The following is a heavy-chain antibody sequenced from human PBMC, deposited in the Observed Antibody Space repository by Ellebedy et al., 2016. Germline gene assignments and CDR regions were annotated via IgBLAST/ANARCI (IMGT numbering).Heavy chain of an antibody. CDR2: IYYSGST. CDR3: ARAYGSGSYDY. Sequence: SETLSLXXTVSGGSISSGGYYWSWIRQHPGKGLEWIGYIYYSGSTYYNPSLKSRVTISVDTSKNQFSLKLSSVTAADTAVYYCARAYGSGSYDYWGQGTLVTVSS. J-gene: IGHJ4*02. V-gene: IGHV4-31*03. CDR1: GGSISSGGYY. D-gene: IGHD3-10*01.